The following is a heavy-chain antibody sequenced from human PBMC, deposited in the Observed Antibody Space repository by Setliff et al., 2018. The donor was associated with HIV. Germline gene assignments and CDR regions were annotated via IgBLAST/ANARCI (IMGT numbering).Heavy chain of an antibody. Sequence: SETLSLTCTASGGSISNYYWSLIRQSPGKGLEWIGYIYYGGHTNYNPSLKSRVTVSADTSKNQFSLKLSSVTAADTAVYYCARVHYYDSSGYSEPYYMDVWGKGTTVTVSS. CDR1: GGSISNYY. J-gene: IGHJ6*03. CDR3: ARVHYYDSSGYSEPYYMDV. CDR2: IYYGGHT. V-gene: IGHV4-59*08. D-gene: IGHD3-22*01.